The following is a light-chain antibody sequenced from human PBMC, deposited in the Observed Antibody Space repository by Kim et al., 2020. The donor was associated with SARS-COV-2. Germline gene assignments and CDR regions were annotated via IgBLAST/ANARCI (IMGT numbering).Light chain of an antibody. V-gene: IGKV3-20*01. J-gene: IGKJ1*01. CDR3: QKYGSSRT. CDR2: GAS. CDR1: QSVSNSK. Sequence: EIVLKQSPGTLSVSPGERATLSCKASQSVSNSKLAWYQQKPGQAPRLLIDGASSRATGIPDRFSGSGSGTDFTLTIRRLETEDFAVYYWQKYGSSRTFGQGTKVEIK.